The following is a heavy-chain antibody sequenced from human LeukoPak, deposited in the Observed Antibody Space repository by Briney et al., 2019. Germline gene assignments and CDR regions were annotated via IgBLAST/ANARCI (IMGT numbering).Heavy chain of an antibody. Sequence: PGGSLRLSCAVSGFTFSSYGMHWVRQAPGKGLEWVAVISYDGSNKYYADSVKGRFTISRDNSKNTLYLQMNSLKTEDTAVYYCARADIAAAEPYYYYYYGMDVWGQGTTVTVSS. V-gene: IGHV3-30*03. J-gene: IGHJ6*02. CDR3: ARADIAAAEPYYYYYYGMDV. CDR2: ISYDGSNK. CDR1: GFTFSSYG. D-gene: IGHD6-13*01.